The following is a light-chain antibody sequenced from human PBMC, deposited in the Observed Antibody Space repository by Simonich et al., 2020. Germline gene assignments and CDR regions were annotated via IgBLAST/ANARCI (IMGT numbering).Light chain of an antibody. CDR2: AAS. CDR3: QQYNSYPWT. Sequence: DSQMTQSLSSLSASVGDRVTITCRASPGISNYLAWYQQKPGKVPMLLIYAASTLQPGVPSRFRCSGSGTDFTLTISSLQPEDVATYYCQQYNSYPWTFGQGTKVEIK. J-gene: IGKJ1*01. V-gene: IGKV1-27*01. CDR1: PGISNY.